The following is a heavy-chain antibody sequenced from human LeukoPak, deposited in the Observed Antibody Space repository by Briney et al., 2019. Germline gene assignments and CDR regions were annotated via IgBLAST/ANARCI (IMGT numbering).Heavy chain of an antibody. Sequence: PGGSLRLSCATSAFPFSRYSMNWVRQAPGKGLEWVSYITSSGDTICYADSVKGRFTISRDNAKNSLYLQMNSLRAEDTAVYYCASFPWELRPTWGQGTLVTVSS. CDR3: ASFPWELRPT. V-gene: IGHV3-48*01. CDR1: AFPFSRYS. CDR2: ITSSGDTI. D-gene: IGHD1-26*01. J-gene: IGHJ4*02.